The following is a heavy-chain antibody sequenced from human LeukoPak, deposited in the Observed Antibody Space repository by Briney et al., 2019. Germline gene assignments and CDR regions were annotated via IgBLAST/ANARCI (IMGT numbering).Heavy chain of an antibody. CDR3: ARAKGDY. J-gene: IGHJ4*02. V-gene: IGHV4-59*12. CDR1: GGSISSYY. Sequence: PSETLSLTCTVSGGSISSYYWSWIRQPPGKGLEWIGYIYYSGSTYYNPSLKSRVTISVDTSKNQFSLKLSSVTAADTAVYYCARAKGDYWGQGTLVTVSS. CDR2: IYYSGST.